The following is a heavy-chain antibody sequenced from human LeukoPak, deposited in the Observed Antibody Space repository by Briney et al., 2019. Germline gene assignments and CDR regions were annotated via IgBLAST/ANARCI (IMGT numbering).Heavy chain of an antibody. CDR1: GFTFSSYE. CDR2: ISSSGNTI. D-gene: IGHD3-10*01. CDR3: AGGGGYYGSGSLHYYYYGMDV. J-gene: IGHJ6*02. V-gene: IGHV3-48*03. Sequence: GGSLRLSCAASGFTFSSYEMTWVGQAPGKGLEWVSYISSSGNTIYYADSVKGRFTISRDNAKNSLYLQMNSLRAEDTAVYYCAGGGGYYGSGSLHYYYYGMDVWGQGTTVTVSS.